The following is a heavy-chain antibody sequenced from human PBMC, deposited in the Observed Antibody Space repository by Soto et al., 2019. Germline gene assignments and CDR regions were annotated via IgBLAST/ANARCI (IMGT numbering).Heavy chain of an antibody. V-gene: IGHV5-51*01. CDR1: GYRFSSYW. CDR3: ARQGSNGAYYYSCMDV. CDR2: IYPGDSDT. D-gene: IGHD2-8*01. Sequence: PAASLKISCQRSGYRFSSYWIAWVRQMPGKGLEWLGIIYPGDSDTIYSPSFQGQVTFSVDKSTSTAYLQWSGLKASDTAMYSCARQGSNGAYYYSCMDVWGQGTTVTVS. J-gene: IGHJ6*02.